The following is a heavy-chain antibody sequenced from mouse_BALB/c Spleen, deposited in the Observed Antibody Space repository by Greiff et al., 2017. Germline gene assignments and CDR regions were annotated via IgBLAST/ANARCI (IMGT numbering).Heavy chain of an antibody. J-gene: IGHJ4*01. Sequence: QVQLQQPGAELVKPGASVKLSCKASGYTFTSYWMHWVKQRPGQGLEWIGEINPSNGRTNYNEKFKSKATLTVDKSSSTAYMQLSSLTSEDSAVYYCARYDITTVVAPYYYAMDYWGQGTSVTVSS. CDR3: ARYDITTVVAPYYYAMDY. V-gene: IGHV1S81*02. CDR1: GYTFTSYW. CDR2: INPSNGRT. D-gene: IGHD1-1*01.